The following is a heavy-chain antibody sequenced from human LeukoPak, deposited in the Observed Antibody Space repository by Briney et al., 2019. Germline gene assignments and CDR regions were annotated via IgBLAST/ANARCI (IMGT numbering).Heavy chain of an antibody. Sequence: SETLSLTCAVYGGSFSGYYWSWIRQPPGKGLEWIGEINDSGSTNYNPSLKSRVAISVDTSKNQFSLKLSSVTAADTAVYYCARGASSPVVVTAIHAFDIWGQGTMVTVSS. D-gene: IGHD2-21*02. J-gene: IGHJ3*02. CDR3: ARGASSPVVVTAIHAFDI. V-gene: IGHV4-34*01. CDR2: INDSGST. CDR1: GGSFSGYY.